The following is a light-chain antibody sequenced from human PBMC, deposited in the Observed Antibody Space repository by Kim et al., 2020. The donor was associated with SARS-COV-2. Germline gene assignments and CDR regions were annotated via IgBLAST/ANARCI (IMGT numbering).Light chain of an antibody. V-gene: IGKV3-15*01. CDR3: QQYDSRPPWT. J-gene: IGKJ1*01. Sequence: VSPGERVTLSCRASQSISSNFAWYQQQSGHEPSRVIYGATTGGAAIPPRCSGGGAGREFILTISSLQSEDFAVEYCQQYDSRPPWTFGQGTKVEIK. CDR2: GAT. CDR1: QSISSN.